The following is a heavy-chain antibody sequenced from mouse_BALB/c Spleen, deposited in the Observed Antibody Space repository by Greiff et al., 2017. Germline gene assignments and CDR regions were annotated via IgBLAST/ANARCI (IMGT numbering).Heavy chain of an antibody. Sequence: EVQGVESGGGLVQPGGSRKLSCAASGFTFSSFGMHWVRQAPEKGLEWVAYISSGSSTIYYADTVKGRFTISRDNPKNTLFLQMTSLRSEDTAMYYCARRGYDYGWFAYWGQGTLVTVSA. D-gene: IGHD2-4*01. CDR2: ISSGSSTI. CDR1: GFTFSSFG. J-gene: IGHJ3*01. CDR3: ARRGYDYGWFAY. V-gene: IGHV5-17*02.